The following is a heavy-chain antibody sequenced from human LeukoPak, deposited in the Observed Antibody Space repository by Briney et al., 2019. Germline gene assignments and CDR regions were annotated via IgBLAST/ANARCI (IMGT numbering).Heavy chain of an antibody. Sequence: QSGGSLRLSCAASGFTFSTYWMSWVRQAPGKGLEWVVNIKQDGSEKNYVDSVKGRFIISRDNVENSLYLQMNSLRVEDTAVYYCVRDRDSYGRRADHWGQGTLVTVAS. CDR1: GFTFSTYW. V-gene: IGHV3-7*01. CDR3: VRDRDSYGRRADH. J-gene: IGHJ4*02. D-gene: IGHD5-18*01. CDR2: IKQDGSEK.